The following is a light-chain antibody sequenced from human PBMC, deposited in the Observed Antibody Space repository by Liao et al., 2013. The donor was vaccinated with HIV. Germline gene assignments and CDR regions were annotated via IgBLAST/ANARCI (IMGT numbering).Light chain of an antibody. Sequence: SYELTQPPSVSVAPGQTARITCGGDNIGDKSVHWYQQRPGQAPVLLIYYDNDRPSGTPERFSGSISGNTATLTISGAQAMDEADYFCQAWDSGTGVFGTGTKVT. CDR1: NIGDKS. CDR2: YDN. V-gene: IGLV3-21*01. CDR3: QAWDSGTGV. J-gene: IGLJ1*01.